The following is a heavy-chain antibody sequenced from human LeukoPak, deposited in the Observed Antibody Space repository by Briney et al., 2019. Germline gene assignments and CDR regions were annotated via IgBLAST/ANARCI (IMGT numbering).Heavy chain of an antibody. CDR1: GFTFSSYA. V-gene: IGHV3-23*01. CDR3: AKGQVGYCSSTSCYAFDY. CDR2: ISGSGGST. D-gene: IGHD2-2*01. Sequence: PGGSLRLSCAASGFTFSSYAMSWVRQAPGKWLEWVSAISGSGGSTYYADSVKGRFTISRDNSKNTLYLQMNSLRAEDTAIYYCAKGQVGYCSSTSCYAFDYWGQGILVTVSS. J-gene: IGHJ4*02.